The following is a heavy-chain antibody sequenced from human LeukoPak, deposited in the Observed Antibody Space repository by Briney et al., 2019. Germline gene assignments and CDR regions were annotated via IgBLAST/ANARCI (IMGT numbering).Heavy chain of an antibody. CDR2: IYYSGST. D-gene: IGHD3-3*01. Sequence: SQTLSLTCTVSGGSISSGDYYWSWIRQPPGKGLEWIVYIYYSGSTYYNPSLKSRVTISVDTSKNQFFLKLSSVTDADTAVYYCARGPNLRFLEWLPSYGMDVWGQGTTVTVSS. CDR1: GGSISSGDYY. V-gene: IGHV4-30-4*01. CDR3: ARGPNLRFLEWLPSYGMDV. J-gene: IGHJ6*02.